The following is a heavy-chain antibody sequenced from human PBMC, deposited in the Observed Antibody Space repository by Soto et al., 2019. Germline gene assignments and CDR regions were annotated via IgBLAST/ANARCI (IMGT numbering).Heavy chain of an antibody. CDR3: ARGYSYLEYFQH. Sequence: SETLSLTCTVSGGSISSDSYYWSWIRQPPGKGLEWIGEINHSGSTNYNPSLKSRVTISVDTSKNQFSLKLSSVTAADTAVYYCARGYSYLEYFQHWGQGTLVTVSS. CDR2: INHSGST. D-gene: IGHD5-18*01. V-gene: IGHV4-39*07. CDR1: GGSISSDSYY. J-gene: IGHJ1*01.